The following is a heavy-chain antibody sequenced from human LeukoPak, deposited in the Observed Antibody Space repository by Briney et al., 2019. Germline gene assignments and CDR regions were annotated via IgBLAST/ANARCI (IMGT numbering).Heavy chain of an antibody. CDR2: ISAYNGNT. D-gene: IGHD6-6*01. V-gene: IGHV1-18*01. CDR3: ARDYVDYSSSSPVDY. J-gene: IGHJ4*02. Sequence: ASVKVSCKASGYTFTRYGISWVRQAPGQGLEWMGWISAYNGNTNYAQKLQGRVTMTTDTSTSTAYMELRSLRSDDTAVYYCARDYVDYSSSSPVDYWGQGTLVTVSS. CDR1: GYTFTRYG.